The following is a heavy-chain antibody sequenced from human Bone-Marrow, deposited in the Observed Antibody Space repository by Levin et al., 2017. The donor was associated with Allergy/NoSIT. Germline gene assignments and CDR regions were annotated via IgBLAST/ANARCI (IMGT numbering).Heavy chain of an antibody. CDR3: AKDSNEAAAGTGLWGYYYYGMDV. V-gene: IGHV3-30*18. CDR2: ISYDGSNK. J-gene: IGHJ6*02. D-gene: IGHD6-13*01. Sequence: AGGSLRLSCAASGFTFSSYGMHWVRQAPGKGLEWVAVISYDGSNKYYADSVKGRFTISRDNSKNTLYLQMNSLRAEDTAVYYCAKDSNEAAAGTGLWGYYYYGMDVWGQGTTVTVSS. CDR1: GFTFSSYG.